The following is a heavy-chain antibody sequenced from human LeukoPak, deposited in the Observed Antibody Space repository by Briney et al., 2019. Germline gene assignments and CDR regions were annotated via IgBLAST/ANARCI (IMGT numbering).Heavy chain of an antibody. CDR1: GGTFSSYA. V-gene: IGHV1-2*02. Sequence: ASVKVSCKASGGTFSSYAVYWVRQAPGQGLEWMGWINPNSGGTNYAQKFQGRVTMTRDTSISTAYMELSRLRSDDTAVYYCARDFVDSSGYIDYWGQGTLVTVSS. CDR3: ARDFVDSSGYIDY. J-gene: IGHJ4*02. CDR2: INPNSGGT. D-gene: IGHD3-22*01.